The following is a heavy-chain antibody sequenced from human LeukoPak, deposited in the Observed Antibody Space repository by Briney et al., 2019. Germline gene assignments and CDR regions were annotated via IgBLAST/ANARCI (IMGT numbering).Heavy chain of an antibody. Sequence: WVSLRLSCAASGFTFSSYAMHWVRQAPGKGLEWVAVISYDGSNKYYADSVKGRFTIYRDNSKNTLYLQMNSLRAEETAVYYCARDTLYYDILTGYRYYYYGMDVWGQGTTVTVPS. D-gene: IGHD3-9*01. V-gene: IGHV3-30-3*01. CDR2: ISYDGSNK. CDR3: ARDTLYYDILTGYRYYYYGMDV. CDR1: GFTFSSYA. J-gene: IGHJ6*02.